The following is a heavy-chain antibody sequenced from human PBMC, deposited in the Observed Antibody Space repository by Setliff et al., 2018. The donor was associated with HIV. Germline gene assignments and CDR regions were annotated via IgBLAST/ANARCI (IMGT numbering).Heavy chain of an antibody. D-gene: IGHD3-22*01. V-gene: IGHV1-3*01. Sequence: GASVKVSCKASGYTFSTYAMHWVRQAPGQRLEWMGWINAGNGNTKYSQKFQGRVTITRDTSASTAYMELSSLRSEDTAVYYCARESNTYYYDSSGYYYDYWGQGTLVTVLL. CDR2: INAGNGNT. J-gene: IGHJ4*02. CDR1: GYTFSTYA. CDR3: ARESNTYYYDSSGYYYDY.